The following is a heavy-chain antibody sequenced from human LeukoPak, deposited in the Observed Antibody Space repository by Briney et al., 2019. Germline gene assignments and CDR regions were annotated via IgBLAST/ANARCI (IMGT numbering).Heavy chain of an antibody. J-gene: IGHJ3*02. V-gene: IGHV4-30-4*07. CDR1: GGSISSGVYS. Sequence: SETLSLTCAVSGGSISSGVYSWSWVRQPPGKGLEWIGYIYYGGNTYYNPSLKSRLTISLGTSNNQFSLKLSSVTAADTAVYYCARDLGTNDWYDAFDIWGQGTMVTVSS. CDR3: ARDLGTNDWYDAFDI. CDR2: IYYGGNT. D-gene: IGHD2-21*01.